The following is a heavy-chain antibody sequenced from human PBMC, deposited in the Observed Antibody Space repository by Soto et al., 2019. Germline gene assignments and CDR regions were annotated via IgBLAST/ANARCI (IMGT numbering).Heavy chain of an antibody. CDR3: AAGSTNYYDSSGYFSGMDV. D-gene: IGHD3-22*01. V-gene: IGHV1-58*01. CDR2: IVVGSGNT. J-gene: IGHJ6*02. CDR1: GFTFTSSA. Sequence: ASVKVSCKASGFTFTSSAVQWVRQARVQRLEWIGWIVVGSGNTNYAQKFQERVTITRDMSTSTAYMELSSPRSEDTAVYYCAAGSTNYYDSSGYFSGMDVWGQGTTVTVSS.